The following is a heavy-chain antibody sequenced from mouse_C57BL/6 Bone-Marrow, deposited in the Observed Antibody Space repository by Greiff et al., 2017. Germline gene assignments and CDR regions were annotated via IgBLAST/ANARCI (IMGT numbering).Heavy chain of an antibody. J-gene: IGHJ4*01. CDR2: INPNNGGT. Sequence: EVQLQQSGPELVKPGASVKIPCKASGYTFTDYNMDWVKQSHGKSLEWIGDINPNNGGTIYNQKFKGKATLTVDKSSSTAYMELRSLTSEDTAVYYCARSDDYDVGYAMDYWGQGTSVTVSS. D-gene: IGHD2-4*01. CDR3: ARSDDYDVGYAMDY. CDR1: GYTFTDYN. V-gene: IGHV1-18*01.